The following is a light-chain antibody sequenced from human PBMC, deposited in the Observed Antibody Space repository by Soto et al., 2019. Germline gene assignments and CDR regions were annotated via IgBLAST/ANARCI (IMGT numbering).Light chain of an antibody. Sequence: DLVMTQSPLSLPVTPGEPASISCRSSQSLLHGNGYNYLDWYLQKPGQSPQLLIDLGSNRASGVPDRFSGSGSGTDFTLKISRVEAEDVGVYYCMQALQTPLTFGGGTKVEIK. CDR2: LGS. J-gene: IGKJ4*01. V-gene: IGKV2-28*01. CDR1: QSLLHGNGYNY. CDR3: MQALQTPLT.